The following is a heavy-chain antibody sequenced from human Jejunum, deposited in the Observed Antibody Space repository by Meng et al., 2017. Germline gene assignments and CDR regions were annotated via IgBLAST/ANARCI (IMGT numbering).Heavy chain of an antibody. CDR2: INHRSGAT. CDR3: ERDRLEVPKTYYYDGMDV. D-gene: IGHD2-8*02. V-gene: IGHV1-2*06. CDR1: GYTFTAYY. J-gene: IGHJ6*02. Sequence: ASVKVSCKASGYTFTAYYIHWVRQAPGQGLEWIGRINHRSGATSYSQRFHGRVTRTRDTSISTTYMELNSLTTDDTSVYYCERDRLEVPKTYYYDGMDVWGQGTKVTVSS.